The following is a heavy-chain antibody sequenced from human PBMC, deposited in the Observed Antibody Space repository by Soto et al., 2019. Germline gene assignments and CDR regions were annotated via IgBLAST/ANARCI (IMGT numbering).Heavy chain of an antibody. CDR2: INHSGST. J-gene: IGHJ4*02. D-gene: IGHD7-27*01. V-gene: IGHV4-34*01. Sequence: QVQLQQWGAGLLKPSETLSLTCAVYGGSFSGYYWNWIRQPPGKGLEWIGEINHSGSTNYNPSLKSRVTLSVDTSKNQFSLKLSSVTAADTAVYYCARGWGRIFDYWGQRTLVTVSS. CDR1: GGSFSGYY. CDR3: ARGWGRIFDY.